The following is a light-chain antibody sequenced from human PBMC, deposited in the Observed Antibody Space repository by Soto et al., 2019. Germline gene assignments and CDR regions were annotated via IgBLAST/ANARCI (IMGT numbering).Light chain of an antibody. V-gene: IGKV3-20*01. CDR3: QQYDTSPNT. J-gene: IGKJ4*01. Sequence: EILLTQSPGTLSLSPGERATLSCRASQDVNSRYLAWYQQKPGQAPRLLIYGTASRATGIPDRFSGSGSGTDFTLTISRLEPEDFAVYYCQQYDTSPNTFGGGTKVDIK. CDR2: GTA. CDR1: QDVNSRY.